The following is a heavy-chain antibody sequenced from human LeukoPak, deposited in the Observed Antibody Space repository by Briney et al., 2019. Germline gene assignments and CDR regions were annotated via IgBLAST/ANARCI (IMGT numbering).Heavy chain of an antibody. CDR3: ARHTGSGSSYPLGY. CDR1: GGSTSTYY. Sequence: SETLSLTCTVSGGSTSTYYWSWIRQSPGKGLEWIGYISYSGSTYYNPSLKSRVIISIDTSKNQFSLKLSSVTAADTAVYYCARHTGSGSSYPLGYWGQGTLVTASS. J-gene: IGHJ4*02. D-gene: IGHD3-10*01. CDR2: ISYSGST. V-gene: IGHV4-59*08.